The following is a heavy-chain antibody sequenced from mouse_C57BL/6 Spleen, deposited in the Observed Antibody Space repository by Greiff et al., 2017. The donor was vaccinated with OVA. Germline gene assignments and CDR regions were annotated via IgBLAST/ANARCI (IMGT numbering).Heavy chain of an antibody. CDR3: ARDGITTVVGNYFDY. Sequence: EVQGVESGGGLVKPGGSLKLSCAASGFTFSSYAMSWVRQTPEKRLEWVATISDGGSYTYYPDNVKGRFTISRDNAKNNLYLQMSHLKSEDTAMYYCARDGITTVVGNYFDYWGQGTTLTVSS. D-gene: IGHD1-1*01. J-gene: IGHJ2*01. V-gene: IGHV5-4*01. CDR2: ISDGGSYT. CDR1: GFTFSSYA.